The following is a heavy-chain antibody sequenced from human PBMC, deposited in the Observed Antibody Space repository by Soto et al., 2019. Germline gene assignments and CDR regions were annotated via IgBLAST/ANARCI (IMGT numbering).Heavy chain of an antibody. CDR3: ARGFRRRYFDY. Sequence: SDTLSLTCAVYGGSFSGYYWSWIRQPPGKGLEWIGEINHSGSTNYNPSLKSRVTISVDTSKNQFSLKLSSVTAADTAVYYCARGFRRRYFDYWGQGTLVTVSS. CDR2: INHSGST. J-gene: IGHJ4*02. CDR1: GGSFSGYY. V-gene: IGHV4-34*01. D-gene: IGHD3-10*01.